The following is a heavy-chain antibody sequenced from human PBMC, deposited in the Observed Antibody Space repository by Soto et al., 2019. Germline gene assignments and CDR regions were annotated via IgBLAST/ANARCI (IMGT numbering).Heavy chain of an antibody. CDR1: GFTFSSYA. CDR3: ARDWSRWDY. V-gene: IGHV3-30-3*01. D-gene: IGHD2-15*01. J-gene: IGHJ4*02. Sequence: QVQLVESGGGVVQPGRSLRLSCAASGFTFSSYAMHWVRQAPGKGLEWVAVISYDGSNQYYADSVKGRFTTSRDNSKNTLYLQMNSLRAEDTAVYYCARDWSRWDYWGQGTLVTVSS. CDR2: ISYDGSNQ.